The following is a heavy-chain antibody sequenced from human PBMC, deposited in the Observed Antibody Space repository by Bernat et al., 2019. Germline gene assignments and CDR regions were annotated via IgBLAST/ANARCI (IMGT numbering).Heavy chain of an antibody. CDR2: IKSETDGGTP. D-gene: IGHD1-1*01. J-gene: IGHJ4*02. CDR1: GFTFTNAW. CDR3: GLESGDN. Sequence: EVQLVESGGGLVKPGESLRLSCAASGFTFTNAWMSWARQAPGKGLEWVGRIKSETDGGTPDYVAPVNGRFTISRDDSENRVFLQMNSLKTEDTAVYYCGLESGDNWGQGTRVTVSS. V-gene: IGHV3-15*01.